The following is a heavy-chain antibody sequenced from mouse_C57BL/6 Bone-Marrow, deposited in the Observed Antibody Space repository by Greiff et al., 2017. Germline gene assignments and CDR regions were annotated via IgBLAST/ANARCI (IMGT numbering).Heavy chain of an antibody. J-gene: IGHJ4*01. V-gene: IGHV1-55*01. CDR2: IYPGSGST. CDR3: ARLTTVEGAMDY. D-gene: IGHD1-1*01. Sequence: QVHVKQPGAELVKPGASVKMSCKASGYTFTSYWITWVKQRPGQGLEWIGDIYPGSGSTNYNEKFKSKATLTVDTSSSTAYMQLSSLTSEDSAVYYCARLTTVEGAMDYWGQGTSVTVSS. CDR1: GYTFTSYW.